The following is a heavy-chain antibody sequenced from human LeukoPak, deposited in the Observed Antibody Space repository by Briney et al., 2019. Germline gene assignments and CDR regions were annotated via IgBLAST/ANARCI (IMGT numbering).Heavy chain of an antibody. V-gene: IGHV3-21*01. Sequence: PGGSLRLSCAASGFTFSNYWMHWVRQAPGKGLEWVSSISSSSSYIYYADSVKGRFTISRDNAKNSLYLQMNSLRAEDTAVYYCATSAAMVRGVISVYWGQGTLVTVSS. D-gene: IGHD3-10*01. CDR2: ISSSSSYI. J-gene: IGHJ4*02. CDR3: ATSAAMVRGVISVY. CDR1: GFTFSNYW.